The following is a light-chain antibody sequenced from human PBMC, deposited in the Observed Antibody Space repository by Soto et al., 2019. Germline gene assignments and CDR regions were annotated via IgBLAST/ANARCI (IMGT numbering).Light chain of an antibody. CDR2: GAS. J-gene: IGKJ5*01. CDR3: QQYNYLIT. V-gene: IGKV3-15*01. CDR1: QSVSNN. Sequence: EIVMTQSPATLSVSPGERATLSCRASQSVSNNLAWYQQKPGQAPRLLMYGASTRATGIPARFSGSGSGTESTLTITSLQPEDFAVYYCQQYNYLITFGQGTRLEIK.